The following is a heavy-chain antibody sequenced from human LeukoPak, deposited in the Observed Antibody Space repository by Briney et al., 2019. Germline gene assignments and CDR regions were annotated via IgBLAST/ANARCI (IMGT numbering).Heavy chain of an antibody. Sequence: ASVKVSCKASGYTFTSYYMHWVRQAPGQGLEWMGIINPSGGSTSYAQKFQGRVTMTRDMSTSTVYMELSSLRSEDTAVYYCARDAAAYYYDSSSQGVWFDPGGQGPRVPVPS. CDR2: INPSGGST. CDR1: GYTFTSYY. D-gene: IGHD3-22*01. V-gene: IGHV1-46*01. CDR3: ARDAAAYYYDSSSQGVWFDP. J-gene: IGHJ5*02.